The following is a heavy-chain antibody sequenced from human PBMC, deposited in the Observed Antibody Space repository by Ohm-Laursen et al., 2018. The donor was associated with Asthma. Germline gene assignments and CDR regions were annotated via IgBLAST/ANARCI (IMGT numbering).Heavy chain of an antibody. D-gene: IGHD4-17*01. CDR3: ARKDGDYGAFDI. CDR2: IDSDDDK. V-gene: IGHV2-70*04. J-gene: IGHJ3*02. Sequence: PTQTLTLTCTFSGFSLSTSRMRVSWIRQPPGQALEWLARIDSDDDKLYSTSLKTRFTISKDTSKNQVVLTMTNMDPVDTATYYCARKDGDYGAFDIWGQGTLVTVSS. CDR1: GFSLSTSRMR.